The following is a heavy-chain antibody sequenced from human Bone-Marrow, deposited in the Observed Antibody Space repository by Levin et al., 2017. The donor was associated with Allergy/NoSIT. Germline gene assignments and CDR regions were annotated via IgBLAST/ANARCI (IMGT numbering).Heavy chain of an antibody. CDR1: GFTFRNYA. V-gene: IGHV3-23*01. Sequence: LSLTCAASGFTFRNYAMSWVRQAPGKGLEWVSTFCASDTSTYYADSVQGRFTISRDNSKNTLSLQLNSLRAEDTAVYYCAKGGGGSCYNSIDYWGQGALVTVSP. CDR2: FCASDTST. J-gene: IGHJ4*02. D-gene: IGHD2-15*01. CDR3: AKGGGGSCYNSIDY.